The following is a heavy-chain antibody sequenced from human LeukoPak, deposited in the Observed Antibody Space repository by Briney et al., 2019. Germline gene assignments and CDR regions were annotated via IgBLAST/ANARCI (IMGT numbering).Heavy chain of an antibody. Sequence: SETLSLTCTVSGYSITSGYYWGWIRQPPGKGLEWIGEINHSGSTNYNPSLKSRVTISVDTSKNQFSLKLSSVTAADTAVYYCARPYYDILTGYFYWSAFDIWGQGTMVTVSS. CDR2: INHSGST. CDR1: GYSITSGYY. V-gene: IGHV4-38-2*02. J-gene: IGHJ3*02. D-gene: IGHD3-9*01. CDR3: ARPYYDILTGYFYWSAFDI.